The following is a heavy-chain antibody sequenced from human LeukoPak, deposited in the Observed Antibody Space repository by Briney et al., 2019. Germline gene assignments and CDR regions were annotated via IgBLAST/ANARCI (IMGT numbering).Heavy chain of an antibody. J-gene: IGHJ4*02. V-gene: IGHV3-74*01. Sequence: GGSLRLSCAASGFTFSSYWMHWVRQAPGKGLVWVSRINSDGGSTSYADSVKGRFTISRDNAKNTLYLQMNSLRAEDTAVYYCARDGSGSYYTFDYWGQGTLVTVSS. D-gene: IGHD3-10*01. CDR2: INSDGGST. CDR3: ARDGSGSYYTFDY. CDR1: GFTFSSYW.